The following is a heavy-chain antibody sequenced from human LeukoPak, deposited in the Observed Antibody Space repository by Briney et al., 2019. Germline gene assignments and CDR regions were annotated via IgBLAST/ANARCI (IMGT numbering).Heavy chain of an antibody. CDR1: GFTFSSYG. CDR3: AKIPAPGYSGY. CDR2: ISYDGSNK. J-gene: IGHJ4*02. V-gene: IGHV3-30*18. Sequence: GGSLRLSCAASGFTFSSYGMHWVRQAPGKGLEWVAVISYDGSNKYYADSVKGRFTISRDNSKNTLYLQMNSLRAEDTAVYYCAKIPAPGYSGYWGQGTLVTVSS.